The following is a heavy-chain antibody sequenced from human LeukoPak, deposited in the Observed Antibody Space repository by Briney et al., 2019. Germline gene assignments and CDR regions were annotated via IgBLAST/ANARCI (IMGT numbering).Heavy chain of an antibody. CDR1: GYTFTSYD. J-gene: IGHJ6*02. V-gene: IGHV1-8*02. D-gene: IGHD3-3*01. CDR3: ARDGDFWSGYYYAYYYGMDV. CDR2: MNPNSGNT. Sequence: AASVKVSCKASGYTFTSYDINWVRQATGQGLEWMGWMNPNSGNTGYAQKFQGRVTMTRNTSISTAYMELSSLRSEDTAVYYCARDGDFWSGYYYAYYYGMDVWGQGTTVTVSS.